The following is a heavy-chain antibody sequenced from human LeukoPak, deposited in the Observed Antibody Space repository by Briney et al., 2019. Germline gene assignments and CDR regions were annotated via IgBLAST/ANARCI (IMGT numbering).Heavy chain of an antibody. CDR2: INPNSGGT. CDR3: ARALWFGELLPNNWFDP. D-gene: IGHD3-10*01. CDR1: GYTFTGYY. J-gene: IGHJ5*02. V-gene: IGHV1-2*02. Sequence: GASVKVSCKASGYTFTGYYMRWVRQAPGQGLEWMGWINPNSGGTNYAQKFQGRVTMTRDTSISTAYMELSRLRSDDTAVYYCARALWFGELLPNNWFDPWGQGTLVTVSS.